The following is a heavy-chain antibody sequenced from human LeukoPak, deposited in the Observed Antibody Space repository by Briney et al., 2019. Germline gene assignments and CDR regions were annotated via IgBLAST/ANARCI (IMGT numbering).Heavy chain of an antibody. Sequence: GGSLRLSCAASGFTFSDYYMNWIRQAPGKGLECVSYISSSGSSIYYADSVKGRFTISRDNAKNSLYLQMTSLRAEDTAVYYCATASSITAAGTFQHWGQGALVTVSS. V-gene: IGHV3-11*01. D-gene: IGHD6-13*01. CDR2: ISSSGSSI. CDR3: ATASSITAAGTFQH. CDR1: GFTFSDYY. J-gene: IGHJ1*01.